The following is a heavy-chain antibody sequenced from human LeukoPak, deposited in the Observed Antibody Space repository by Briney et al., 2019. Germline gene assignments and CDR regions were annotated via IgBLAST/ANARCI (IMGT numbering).Heavy chain of an antibody. CDR3: ARGGYKWNDISYMDV. D-gene: IGHD1-20*01. V-gene: IGHV1-8*01. CDR2: MNPNSGNT. CDR1: GYTFTSYD. J-gene: IGHJ6*03. Sequence: GASVKVSCKASGYTFTSYDINWVRQATGQGREWVGWMNPNSGNTGYAQQFQGRVTMARNTSISTAYMELSSLRSEDTAVYYCARGGYKWNDISYMDVWGKGTTVTISS.